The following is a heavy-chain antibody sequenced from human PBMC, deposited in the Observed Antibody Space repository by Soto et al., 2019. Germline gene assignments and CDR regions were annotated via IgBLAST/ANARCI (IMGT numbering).Heavy chain of an antibody. Sequence: PSETLSLTCTVSGGSIGSYYWSWVRQPPGKGLEWIGYIYYSGSTNYNPSLKSRVTISVDTSKNQFSLKLSSVTAADTAVYYCARTITIFGVVIPNWFDPWGQGTLVTVSS. J-gene: IGHJ5*02. CDR2: IYYSGST. CDR3: ARTITIFGVVIPNWFDP. V-gene: IGHV4-59*08. D-gene: IGHD3-3*01. CDR1: GGSIGSYY.